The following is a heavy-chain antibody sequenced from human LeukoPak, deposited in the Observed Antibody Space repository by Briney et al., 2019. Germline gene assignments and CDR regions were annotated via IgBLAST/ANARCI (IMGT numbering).Heavy chain of an antibody. D-gene: IGHD2-2*01. CDR1: GGSLSSSSYY. CDR3: ARVDIVVVPSASFDY. J-gene: IGHJ4*02. V-gene: IGHV4-39*01. Sequence: SETLSLTCTVSGGSLSSSSYYWGWIRQPPGKGLEWIGSIYYSGITYYNPSLKSRVTIYVDTSKNQFSLKLSSVTAPDTAVYYCARVDIVVVPSASFDYWGQGTLVTVSS. CDR2: IYYSGIT.